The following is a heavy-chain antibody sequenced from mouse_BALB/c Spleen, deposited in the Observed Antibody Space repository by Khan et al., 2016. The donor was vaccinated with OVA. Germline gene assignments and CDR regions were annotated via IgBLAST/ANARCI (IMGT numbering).Heavy chain of an antibody. Sequence: EVQLQESGPGLVKPSQSLSLTCTVTGYSITSDYAWNWIRQFPGNKLEWMGYISYSGSTSYNPSLRSRISITREKSKNQFFLQLNSVTTEDAATFYCARQNYYGYAMDYWGQGTSVTVSS. D-gene: IGHD1-1*01. V-gene: IGHV3-2*02. CDR1: GYSITSDYA. J-gene: IGHJ4*01. CDR3: ARQNYYGYAMDY. CDR2: ISYSGST.